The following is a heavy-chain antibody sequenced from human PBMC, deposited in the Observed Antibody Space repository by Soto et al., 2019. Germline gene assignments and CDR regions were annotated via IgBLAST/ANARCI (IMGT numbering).Heavy chain of an antibody. CDR3: AKGNYGLAARPEIDY. V-gene: IGHV3-30*18. CDR2: ISYDAKNT. Sequence: QVQLVESGGGVVQPGRSLRLSCTASGFTFRNYGMHWVRQAPGKGLEWVALISYDAKNTNYADSVNGRFTISRDNSKNTLYLHMYSLRPEDTAVFYCAKGNYGLAARPEIDYWGQGTLVTVSS. CDR1: GFTFRNYG. J-gene: IGHJ4*02. D-gene: IGHD6-6*01.